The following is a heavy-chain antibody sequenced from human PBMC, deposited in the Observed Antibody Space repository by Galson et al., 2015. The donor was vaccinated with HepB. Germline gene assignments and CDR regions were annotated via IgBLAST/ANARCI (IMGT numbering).Heavy chain of an antibody. CDR2: TYYRSKWYN. J-gene: IGHJ5*02. V-gene: IGHV6-1*01. CDR1: GDSASSNSAA. CDR3: ARAVLFFYNWNDPWFDP. D-gene: IGHD1-1*01. Sequence: CAISGDSASSNSAAWNWIRQSPSRGLEWLGRTYYRSKWYNDYAVSVKSRITINPDTSKNQFSLQLNSVTPEDTAVYYCARAVLFFYNWNDPWFDPWGQGTLVTVSS.